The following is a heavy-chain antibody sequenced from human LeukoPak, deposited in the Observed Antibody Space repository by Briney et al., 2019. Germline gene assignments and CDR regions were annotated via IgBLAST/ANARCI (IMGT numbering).Heavy chain of an antibody. CDR3: ARDLYSGPNTDY. CDR1: GFSFSNYW. V-gene: IGHV3-7*01. CDR2: IKKDGSEK. Sequence: PGGSLRLSCAASGFSFSNYWMNWVRQAPGKGLEGVANIKKDGSEKNYVDSVKGRFTISRDNAKNSLYLQMNSLRAEDTAVYYCARDLYSGPNTDYWGQGTLVTVSS. D-gene: IGHD5-18*01. J-gene: IGHJ4*02.